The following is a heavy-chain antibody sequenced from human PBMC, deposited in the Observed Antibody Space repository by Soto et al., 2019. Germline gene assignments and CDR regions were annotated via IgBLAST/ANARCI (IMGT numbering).Heavy chain of an antibody. D-gene: IGHD6-25*01. CDR2: VYFSGNT. Sequence: SETLSLTCTVSGGSLSSYYCTWIRQSPWKGLEWIGYVYFSGNTNYNPSLKSRVAISIDTSKNQFSLRLASVTAADTAFYYCGSVRPSGYVMSWGQGTRVTVYS. CDR1: GGSLSSYY. V-gene: IGHV4-59*01. CDR3: GSVRPSGYVMS. J-gene: IGHJ5*02.